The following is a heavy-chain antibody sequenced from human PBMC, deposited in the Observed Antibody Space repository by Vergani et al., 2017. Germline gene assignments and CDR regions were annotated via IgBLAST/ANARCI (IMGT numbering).Heavy chain of an antibody. Sequence: QVQLVESGGGVVQPGRSLRLSCAASGFTFSSYGMHWVRQAPGKGLEWVAVIWYDGSNKYYADSVKGRFTISRDNSKNTLYLQMNSLRAEDTAVYYCARDLRGITIFGVEAGHRYFDYWGQGTLVTVSS. CDR1: GFTFSSYG. V-gene: IGHV3-33*01. CDR3: ARDLRGITIFGVEAGHRYFDY. CDR2: IWYDGSNK. J-gene: IGHJ4*02. D-gene: IGHD3-3*01.